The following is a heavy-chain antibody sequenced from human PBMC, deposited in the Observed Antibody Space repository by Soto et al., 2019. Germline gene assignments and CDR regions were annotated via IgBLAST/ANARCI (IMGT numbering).Heavy chain of an antibody. D-gene: IGHD3-10*01. CDR1: GYAFTSNS. CDR3: ARRGSGSNSDF. CDR2: INPNADTT. Sequence: QVHLVQSGAEVRKPGASVKVSCRASGYAFTSNSMQWVRQAPGQGLEWMGIINPNADTTTYAQKFQGRVTMTRDTSTSTGDMELTSLRSEDTAVYYCARRGSGSNSDFWGQGTLVTVSS. V-gene: IGHV1-46*03. J-gene: IGHJ4*02.